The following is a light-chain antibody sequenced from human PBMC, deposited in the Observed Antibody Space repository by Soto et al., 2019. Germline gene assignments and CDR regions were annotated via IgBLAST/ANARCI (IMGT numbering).Light chain of an antibody. CDR1: QSVTNK. V-gene: IGKV3-15*01. CDR3: QQYDNWPLT. CDR2: GAS. Sequence: EIGMTQSPDTLSVSPGERATLSCWASQSVTNKLAWYQRQPGQAPRLLIFGASTRVTGIPARFSGSGSETEFTLTINSLQSEDFAVYYCQQYDNWPLTFGGGTKVEIK. J-gene: IGKJ4*01.